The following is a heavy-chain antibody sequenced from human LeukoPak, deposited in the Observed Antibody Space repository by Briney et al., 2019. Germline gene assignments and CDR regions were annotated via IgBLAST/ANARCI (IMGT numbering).Heavy chain of an antibody. CDR2: ISGSGSGGST. V-gene: IGHV3-23*01. CDR3: AKDGYSSGWPNAFDI. J-gene: IGHJ3*02. D-gene: IGHD6-19*01. CDR1: GFTFSSSA. Sequence: TGGSLRLSCAASGFTFSSSAMSWVRQAPGKGLEWVSSISGSGSGGSTYYADSVKGRFTISRDNSKNTLYLQMNSLRAEDTAVYYCAKDGYSSGWPNAFDIWGQGTMVTVSS.